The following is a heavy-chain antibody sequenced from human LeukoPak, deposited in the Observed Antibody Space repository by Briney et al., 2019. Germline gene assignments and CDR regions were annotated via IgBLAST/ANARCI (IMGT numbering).Heavy chain of an antibody. CDR3: ARWARYCSSDSCYSWFDP. CDR1: GFTFRSYW. Sequence: GGSLRLSCAASGFTFRSYWMSWVRQAPGKGLEWVANMKLDGSEEYYVDSVKGRFTISSDNAKNSLYLQMNSLRVDDTAVYYCARWARYCSSDSCYSWFDPWGQGTLVTVSS. V-gene: IGHV3-7*01. J-gene: IGHJ5*02. D-gene: IGHD2-15*01. CDR2: MKLDGSEE.